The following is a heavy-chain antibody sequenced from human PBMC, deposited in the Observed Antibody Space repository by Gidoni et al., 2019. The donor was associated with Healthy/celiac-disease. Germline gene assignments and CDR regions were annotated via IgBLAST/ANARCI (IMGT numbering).Heavy chain of an antibody. J-gene: IGHJ3*02. CDR2: IRSKAYGGTT. CDR3: TRQRRVVVAARDAFDI. D-gene: IGHD2-15*01. Sequence: EVQLVESGGGLVQPGRSLRLSCTASGFTFGDYAMSWVRQAPGKGLEWVGFIRSKAYGGTTECAASVKGRFTISRDDSKSIAYLQMNSLKTEDTAVYYCTRQRRVVVAARDAFDIWGQGTMVTVSS. CDR1: GFTFGDYA. V-gene: IGHV3-49*04.